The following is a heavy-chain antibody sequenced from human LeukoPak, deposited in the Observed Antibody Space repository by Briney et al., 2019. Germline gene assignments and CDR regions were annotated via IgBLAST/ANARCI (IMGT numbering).Heavy chain of an antibody. J-gene: IGHJ4*02. CDR1: GFTFSTYW. CDR2: MKRDGSEI. CDR3: ARGYDTTGYFSY. D-gene: IGHD3-22*01. Sequence: GGSLRLSCSASGFTFSTYWMSWVRQAPGKGLEWVANMKRDGSEIYYVDSVRGRFTISRDNARNSLYLQMNSLRAEDTAVYYCARGYDTTGYFSYWGQGTLVAVSS. V-gene: IGHV3-7*01.